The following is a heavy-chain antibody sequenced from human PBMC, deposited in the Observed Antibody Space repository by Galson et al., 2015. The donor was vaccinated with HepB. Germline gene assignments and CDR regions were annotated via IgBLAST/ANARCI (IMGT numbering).Heavy chain of an antibody. D-gene: IGHD3-10*01. J-gene: IGHJ6*02. CDR3: ARDYYYGSGIGYGMDV. CDR2: ISAYNGNT. Sequence: SVKVSCKASGYTFTSYGISWVRQAPGQGLEWMGWISAYNGNTNYAQKLQGRVTMTTDTSTSTAYMELGSLRSDDTAVYYCARDYYYGSGIGYGMDVWGQGTTVTVSS. V-gene: IGHV1-18*04. CDR1: GYTFTSYG.